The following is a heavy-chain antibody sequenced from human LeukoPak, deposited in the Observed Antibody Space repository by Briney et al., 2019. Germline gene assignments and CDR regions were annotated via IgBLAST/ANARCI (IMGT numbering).Heavy chain of an antibody. CDR1: GGSISSYY. CDR2: IYYSGST. D-gene: IGHD5-12*01. CDR3: ARDREDIVATHHFDS. J-gene: IGHJ4*01. Sequence: SETLSLTCTVSGGSISSYYWSWIRQPPGKGLEWIGYIYYSGSTNYNPSLKSRVTISVDTSKNQFSLKLSSVTAADPAVYYCARDREDIVATHHFDSWGHGTLVTVSS. V-gene: IGHV4-59*01.